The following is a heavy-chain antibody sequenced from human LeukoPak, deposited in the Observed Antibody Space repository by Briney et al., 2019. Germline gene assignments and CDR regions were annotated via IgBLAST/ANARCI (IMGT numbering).Heavy chain of an antibody. V-gene: IGHV4-39*01. Sequence: PSETLSLTCTVSGGSISSSSYYWGWIRQPPGKRLEWIGSIYYSGSTYYNPSLKSRVTISVDTSKNQFSLKLSSVTAADTAVYYCARHGRGYYGSGIFDYWGQGTLVTVSS. CDR1: GGSISSSSYY. CDR2: IYYSGST. D-gene: IGHD3-10*01. J-gene: IGHJ4*02. CDR3: ARHGRGYYGSGIFDY.